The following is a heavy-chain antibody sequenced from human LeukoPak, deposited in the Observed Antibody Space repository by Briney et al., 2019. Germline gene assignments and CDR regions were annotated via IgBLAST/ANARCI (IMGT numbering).Heavy chain of an antibody. Sequence: SQTLSLTCSVSGASISTDSNYWSWIRQPAGKGLEWIGRMYATGSASYNPSLKSRVTISVDPSKNQFSLHLSSVTAADTAVYYCARGILHYYESSGYYHDYWGRGTLVTVSS. CDR3: ARGILHYYESSGYYHDY. V-gene: IGHV4-61*02. J-gene: IGHJ4*02. CDR2: MYATGSA. D-gene: IGHD3-22*01. CDR1: GASISTDSNY.